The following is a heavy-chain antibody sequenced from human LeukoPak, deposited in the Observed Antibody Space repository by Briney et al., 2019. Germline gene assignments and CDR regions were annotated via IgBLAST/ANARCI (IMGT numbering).Heavy chain of an antibody. J-gene: IGHJ3*02. V-gene: IGHV3-30*04. D-gene: IGHD4-11*01. Sequence: PGRSLRLSCVASGFTFSSDAMHWVRQTPGKGLEWVAVISYDGSNKYYADSVKGRFTISRDNAKNSLYLQMNSLRAEDMALYYCAKARLQSYSTGAFDIWGQGTMVTVSS. CDR2: ISYDGSNK. CDR1: GFTFSSDA. CDR3: AKARLQSYSTGAFDI.